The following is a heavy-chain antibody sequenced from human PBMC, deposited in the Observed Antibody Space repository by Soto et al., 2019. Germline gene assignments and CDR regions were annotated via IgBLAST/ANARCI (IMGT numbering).Heavy chain of an antibody. Sequence: QVQLVESGGGVVQPGRSLRLSCAASGFTFSSYAMHWVRQAPGKGLEWVAVISYDGSNKYYADSVEGQFTISRDNSKNTLYLQMNSLRAEDTAVYYCARSWFGELFEYFDYWGQGTLVTVSS. D-gene: IGHD3-10*01. J-gene: IGHJ4*02. V-gene: IGHV3-30-3*01. CDR2: ISYDGSNK. CDR3: ARSWFGELFEYFDY. CDR1: GFTFSSYA.